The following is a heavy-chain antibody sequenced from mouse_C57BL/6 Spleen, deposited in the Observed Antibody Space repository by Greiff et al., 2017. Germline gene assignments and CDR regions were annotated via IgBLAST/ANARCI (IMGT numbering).Heavy chain of an antibody. CDR1: GYSITSGYY. V-gene: IGHV3-6*01. Sequence: EVKVEESGPGLVKPSQSLSLTCSVTGYSITSGYYWNWIRQFPGNKLEWMGYISYDGSNNYNPSLKNRISITRDTSKNQFFLKLNSVTTEDTATYYCARDWEAMDYWGQGTSVTVSS. D-gene: IGHD4-1*01. J-gene: IGHJ4*01. CDR2: ISYDGSN. CDR3: ARDWEAMDY.